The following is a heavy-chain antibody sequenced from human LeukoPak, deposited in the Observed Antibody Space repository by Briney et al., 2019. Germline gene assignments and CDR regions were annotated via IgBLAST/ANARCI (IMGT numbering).Heavy chain of an antibody. V-gene: IGHV4-39*07. CDR2: IYSSGST. CDR3: ARSDGYGLVGI. Sequence: SETLSLTCTVSGGSISSYYWGWIRQPPGKALEWIGSIYSSGSTYYNPSLKSRVIIIIDTPKNHFSLTLSSVTAADTAVYYCARSDGYGLVGIWGQGTMVTVSS. CDR1: GGSISSYY. D-gene: IGHD3-10*01. J-gene: IGHJ3*02.